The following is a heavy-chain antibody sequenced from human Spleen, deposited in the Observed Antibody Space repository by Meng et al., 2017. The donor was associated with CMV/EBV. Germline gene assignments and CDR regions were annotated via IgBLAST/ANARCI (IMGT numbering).Heavy chain of an antibody. V-gene: IGHV4-39*07. CDR1: GGSISSSSYY. J-gene: IGHJ5*02. D-gene: IGHD6-6*01. Sequence: LNLHESGPGLVNPSETLSLACTVSGGSISSSSYYWCWIRQPPGKGLEWIGSIYYSGSTYYNPSLKSRVTMSVDTSKNQFSLKLSSVTAADTAVYYCARDRGSSSTWFDPWGQGTLVTVSS. CDR3: ARDRGSSSTWFDP. CDR2: IYYSGST.